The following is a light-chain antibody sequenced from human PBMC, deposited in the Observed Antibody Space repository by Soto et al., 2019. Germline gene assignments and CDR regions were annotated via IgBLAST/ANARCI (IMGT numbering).Light chain of an antibody. Sequence: QSGLAQRPAGSGSPGRRVPIPCSGSSSNIGSNYVYWYQQLPGTAPKLLIYRNNQRPSGVPDRFSGSKSGTSASLAISGLRSEDEADYYCAAWDASLSGYAFGPGTKVTVL. CDR1: SSNIGSNY. V-gene: IGLV1-47*01. CDR3: AAWDASLSGYA. J-gene: IGLJ1*01. CDR2: RNN.